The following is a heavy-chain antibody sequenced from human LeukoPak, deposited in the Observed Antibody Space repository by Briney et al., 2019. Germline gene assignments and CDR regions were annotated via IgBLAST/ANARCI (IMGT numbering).Heavy chain of an antibody. CDR1: GFTFSSYG. Sequence: PGGSLRLSCAASGFTFSSYGMHWVRQAPGKGLEWVVFIRYDGSNKYYADSVKGRFTISRDNSKNTLYLQMNSLRAEDTAVYYCAKDPIPDIVLMVYAEGYFDYWGQGTLVTVSS. D-gene: IGHD2-8*01. J-gene: IGHJ4*02. CDR2: IRYDGSNK. CDR3: AKDPIPDIVLMVYAEGYFDY. V-gene: IGHV3-30*02.